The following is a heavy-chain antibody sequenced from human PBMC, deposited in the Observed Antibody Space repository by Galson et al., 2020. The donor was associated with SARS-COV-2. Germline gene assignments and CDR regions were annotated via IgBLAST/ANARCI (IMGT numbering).Heavy chain of an antibody. Sequence: GESLKISCKGSGYSFTDYWIGWVRQMPGKGLEWMGIIYPGDSDTRYIPSFQGQVTISADKSISTAYLQWSSLKASDTAMYYCARRNYYISSGKYYFEYWGQGTLVTVSS. CDR2: IYPGDSDT. V-gene: IGHV5-51*01. J-gene: IGHJ4*02. D-gene: IGHD3-22*01. CDR1: GYSFTDYW. CDR3: ARRNYYISSGKYYFEY.